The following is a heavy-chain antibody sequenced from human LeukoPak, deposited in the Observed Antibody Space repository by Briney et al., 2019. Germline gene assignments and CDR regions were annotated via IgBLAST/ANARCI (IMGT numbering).Heavy chain of an antibody. D-gene: IGHD6-19*01. CDR1: GGTFSSYA. J-gene: IGHJ6*02. Sequence: ASVTVSCKASGGTFSSYAISWVRQAPGQGLEWMGGIIPIFGTANYAQKFQGRVTITAEESTSTAYMELGSLRSEDTAVYYCARGPKQQWLVYGMDVWGQGTTVTVSS. V-gene: IGHV1-69*13. CDR3: ARGPKQQWLVYGMDV. CDR2: IIPIFGTA.